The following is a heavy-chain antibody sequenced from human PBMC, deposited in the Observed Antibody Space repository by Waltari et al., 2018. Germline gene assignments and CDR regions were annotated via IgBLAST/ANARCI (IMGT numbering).Heavy chain of an antibody. D-gene: IGHD2-2*01. CDR2: IYYSGST. Sequence: QLQLQESGPGLVKPSETLSLTCTVSGGSISSSSYYLGWIRQPPGKGLEWIGSIYYSGSTYYNPSLKSRVTISVDTSKNQFSLKLSSVTAADTAVYYCALDRGYCSSTSCYAQETWGQGTLVTVSS. V-gene: IGHV4-39*01. CDR3: ALDRGYCSSTSCYAQET. J-gene: IGHJ5*02. CDR1: GGSISSSSYY.